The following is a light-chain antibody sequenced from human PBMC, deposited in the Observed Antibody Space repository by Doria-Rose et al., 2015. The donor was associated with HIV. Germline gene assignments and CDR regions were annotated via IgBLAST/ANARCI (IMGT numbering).Light chain of an antibody. Sequence: DVQLTQSPSSLSASVGDRVTITCRASQGITSNLNWYQQKAGKAPKLLIFTATTLQSGVPSRSSGGGSGTDFTLTISSLQPEDFATYYCQQTYSLPYSFGQGTKLDIE. CDR3: QQTYSLPYS. J-gene: IGKJ2*01. V-gene: IGKV1-39*01. CDR1: QGITSN. CDR2: TAT.